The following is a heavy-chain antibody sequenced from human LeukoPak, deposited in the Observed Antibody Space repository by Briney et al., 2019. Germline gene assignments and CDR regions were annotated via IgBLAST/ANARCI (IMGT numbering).Heavy chain of an antibody. V-gene: IGHV1-2*02. CDR3: TTDYYYDSSGSYYTIDY. CDR2: IIPIFGTA. J-gene: IGHJ4*02. D-gene: IGHD3-22*01. CDR1: GYTFTGYY. Sequence: ASVKVSCKASGYTFTGYYMHWVRQAPGQGLEWMGGIIPIFGTANYAQKFQGRVTMTKDTSTDTAYMELSSLRSEDTAVYYCTTDYYYDSSGSYYTIDYWGQGTLVTVSS.